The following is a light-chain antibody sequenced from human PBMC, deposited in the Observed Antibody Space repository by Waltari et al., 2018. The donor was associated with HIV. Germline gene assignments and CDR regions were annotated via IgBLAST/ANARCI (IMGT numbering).Light chain of an antibody. CDR3: ASWDASLNGWV. J-gene: IGLJ3*02. Sequence: QSVVTQPPSVSGTPGQTVTISCSGSPSNSGLKTVNWYQHLPGTAPKRLIYGNYQRPSGVPDRFSASKSGTSASLAISGLQSEDEADYYCASWDASLNGWVFGGGTKLTVL. V-gene: IGLV1-44*01. CDR1: PSNSGLKT. CDR2: GNY.